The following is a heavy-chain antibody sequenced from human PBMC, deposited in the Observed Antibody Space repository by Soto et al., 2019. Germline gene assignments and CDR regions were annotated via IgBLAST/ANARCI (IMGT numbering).Heavy chain of an antibody. CDR2: IYATGSS. D-gene: IGHD1-1*01. Sequence: PSETLSLTCAVSGGSISSSNWWSWVRQPPGKGLEWIGEIYATGSSDYNPSLKSRITISVDMSKKQFSLTLRSVTAADTAMYYCVRDGTKNLRDWFDPWGQGILVTVSS. CDR3: VRDGTKNLRDWFDP. V-gene: IGHV4-4*02. CDR1: GGSISSSNW. J-gene: IGHJ5*02.